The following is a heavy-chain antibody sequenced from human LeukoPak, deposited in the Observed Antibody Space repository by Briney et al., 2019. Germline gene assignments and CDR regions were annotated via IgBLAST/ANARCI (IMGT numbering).Heavy chain of an antibody. V-gene: IGHV1-3*01. CDR3: ARVLTGYRNYFDY. D-gene: IGHD3-9*01. CDR2: INAGNGNT. Sequence: GASVKVSRKASGYTFTSYAMHWVRQAPGQRLEWMGWINAGNGNTKYSQKFQGRVTITRDTSASTAYMELSSLRSEDTAVYYCARVLTGYRNYFDYWGQGTLVTVSS. CDR1: GYTFTSYA. J-gene: IGHJ4*02.